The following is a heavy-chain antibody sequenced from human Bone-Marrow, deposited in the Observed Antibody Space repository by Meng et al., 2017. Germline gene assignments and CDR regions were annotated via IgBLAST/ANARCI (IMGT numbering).Heavy chain of an antibody. V-gene: IGHV3-33*01. J-gene: IGHJ5*02. Sequence: VQCVEAGGGVVHPGRFLSLCCAASGFILSNYGFHCVRQAPGKGLEWVAVMWSEGRRKYFADSVKGRFTVSRDNSKNTVYLQMDTLRVEDTAVYYCARDCDTSSHYSWFDPWGQGSLVTVSS. D-gene: IGHD3-22*01. CDR2: MWSEGRRK. CDR1: GFILSNYG. CDR3: ARDCDTSSHYSWFDP.